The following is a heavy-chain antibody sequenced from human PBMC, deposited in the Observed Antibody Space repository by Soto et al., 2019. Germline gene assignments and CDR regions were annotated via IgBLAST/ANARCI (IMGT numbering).Heavy chain of an antibody. D-gene: IGHD2-15*01. Sequence: EVQLVESAGGLVKPGGSLRLSCVASGFSFNEAWMNWVGKAPGEGLEWVGRIKTSAGGGATDYAAPVQGRFTISRDDSKNALYLHMNSLRTEYTAIYYCTTGSVEGIWGQGTTVTVSS. CDR2: IKTSAGGGAT. CDR3: TTGSVEGI. V-gene: IGHV3-15*07. J-gene: IGHJ6*02. CDR1: GFSFNEAW.